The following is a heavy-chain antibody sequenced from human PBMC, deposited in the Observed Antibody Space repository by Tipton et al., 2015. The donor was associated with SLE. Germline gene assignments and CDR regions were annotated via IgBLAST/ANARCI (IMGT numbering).Heavy chain of an antibody. V-gene: IGHV3-23*01. Sequence: GSLRLSCAASGFTFSSNAMSWVRQAPGKGLEWVSGISGSGGSTYYADSVKGRFTISRDNSKNTLYLQMNSLRAEDTAVYYCAKGDYYGPATTMGVDYWGQGTLVTVSS. J-gene: IGHJ4*02. CDR1: GFTFSSNA. CDR2: ISGSGGST. CDR3: AKGDYYGPATTMGVDY. D-gene: IGHD3-10*01.